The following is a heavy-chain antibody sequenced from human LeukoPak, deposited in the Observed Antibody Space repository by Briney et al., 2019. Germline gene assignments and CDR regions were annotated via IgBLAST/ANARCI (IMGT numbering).Heavy chain of an antibody. CDR2: INPSGGST. CDR3: AREHSSSWDQFDY. V-gene: IGHV1-46*01. J-gene: IGHJ4*02. CDR1: GYTFTSYY. Sequence: ASVKVSCKASGYTFTSYYMHWVRQAPGQGLEWMGIINPSGGSTSYAQKFQGRVTMTRDTSTSTSYMELRSLRSDDTAVYYCAREHSSSWDQFDYWGQGTLVTVSS. D-gene: IGHD6-13*01.